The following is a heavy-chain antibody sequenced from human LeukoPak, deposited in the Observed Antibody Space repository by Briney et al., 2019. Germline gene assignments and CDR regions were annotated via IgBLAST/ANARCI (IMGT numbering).Heavy chain of an antibody. J-gene: IGHJ4*02. D-gene: IGHD5-24*01. CDR3: AKDLNNWNYFDS. Sequence: GGSLRLSCAASGFTFSSYEMNWVRQAPGKGLDWISSISGGSFDTNYADSVKGRFTISRDNSKNTLHLQMNGLRAEDTARYYCAKDLNNWNYFDSWGQGALVTVSS. CDR1: GFTFSSYE. V-gene: IGHV3-23*01. CDR2: ISGGSFDT.